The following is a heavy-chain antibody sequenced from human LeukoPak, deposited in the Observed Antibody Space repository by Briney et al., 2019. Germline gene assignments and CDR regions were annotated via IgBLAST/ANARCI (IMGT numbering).Heavy chain of an antibody. Sequence: PGGSLRLSCAASKFTFSSYWMSWVRQAPGKGLECAAYMNQLGDAKNYLDSVKGRFTISRDNAKNSLYLQMNSLRAEDTAVYYCERGTYYYEFWGQGTLVTVSS. CDR1: KFTFSSYW. CDR3: ERGTYYYEF. D-gene: IGHD3-16*01. V-gene: IGHV3-7*04. J-gene: IGHJ4*02. CDR2: MNQLGDAK.